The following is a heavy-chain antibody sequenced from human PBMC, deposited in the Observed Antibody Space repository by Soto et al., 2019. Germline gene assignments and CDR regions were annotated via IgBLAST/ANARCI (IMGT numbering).Heavy chain of an antibody. V-gene: IGHV1-58*02. J-gene: IGHJ3*02. CDR2: IVVGSGNT. CDR1: GFTFTSSA. Sequence: SVKVSCKASGFTFTSSAMQWVRQARGQRLEWIGWIVVGSGNTNYAQKFQERVTITRDMSTSTAYMELSSLRSEDTAVYYCAADLAFMIRGPDAFDIWGQGTMVTVSS. D-gene: IGHD3-10*01. CDR3: AADLAFMIRGPDAFDI.